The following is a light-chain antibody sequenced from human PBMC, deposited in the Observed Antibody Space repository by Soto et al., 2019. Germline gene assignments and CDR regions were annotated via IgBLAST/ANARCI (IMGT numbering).Light chain of an antibody. CDR3: STYTGSNYFYV. Sequence: QSALTQPPSASGSPGQSVTISCTGTSSDVGGYNYVSWYQQHPGKAPKLMIYEVSKRPSGVPDRFSGSKSGNTASLTVSGLQADYESDYYCSTYTGSNYFYVFGTGT. J-gene: IGLJ1*01. CDR2: EVS. V-gene: IGLV2-8*01. CDR1: SSDVGGYNY.